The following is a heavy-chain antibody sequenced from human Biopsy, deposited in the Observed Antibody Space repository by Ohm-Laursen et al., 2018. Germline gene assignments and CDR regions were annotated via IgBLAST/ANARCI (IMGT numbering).Heavy chain of an antibody. CDR2: ISSSSESI. V-gene: IGHV3-48*01. Sequence: SLRLSCTASGFTFSNFNMNWFRQAPGEGLEWVSYISSSSESIYDADSVRGRFTVSRDNAQNSMYLQMNSLRADDTAVYYCATDDYSGDSAYWGQGTLVTVSS. CDR3: ATDDYSGDSAY. CDR1: GFTFSNFN. D-gene: IGHD4-23*01. J-gene: IGHJ4*02.